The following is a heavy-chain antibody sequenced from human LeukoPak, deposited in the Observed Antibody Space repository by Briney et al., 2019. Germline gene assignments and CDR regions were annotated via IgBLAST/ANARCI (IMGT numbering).Heavy chain of an antibody. CDR3: ARHPGKVTNDWYFDL. CDR2: INPNSGGT. Sequence: GASVKVSCKASGYTFTGYYMHWVRQAPGQGLEWMGWINPNSGGTNYAQKFQGRVTMTRDTSITTAYMELSRLSSDDTVVYYCARHPGKVTNDWYFDLWGRGTLVTVSS. J-gene: IGHJ2*01. CDR1: GYTFTGYY. V-gene: IGHV1-2*02. D-gene: IGHD4-23*01.